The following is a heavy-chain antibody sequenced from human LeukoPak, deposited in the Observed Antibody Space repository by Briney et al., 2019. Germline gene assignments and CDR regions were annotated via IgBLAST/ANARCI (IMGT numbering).Heavy chain of an antibody. V-gene: IGHV1-18*01. D-gene: IGHD3-22*01. CDR3: ARDKTYYYDSSGSLWAFDI. CDR1: GYTFTSYG. CDR2: ISAYNGNT. Sequence: ASVKVSCKASGYTFTSYGISWVRQAPGQGLEWIGWISAYNGNTNYAQKLQGRVTMTTDTSMSTAYMELRSLRSDDTAVYYCARDKTYYYDSSGSLWAFDIWGQGTMVTVSS. J-gene: IGHJ3*02.